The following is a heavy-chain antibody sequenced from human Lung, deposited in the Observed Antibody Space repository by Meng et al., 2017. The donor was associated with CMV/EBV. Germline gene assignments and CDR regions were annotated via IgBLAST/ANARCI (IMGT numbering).Heavy chain of an antibody. CDR1: GFTFSSYS. Sequence: GGSLRLXXADSGFTFSSYSMNWVRQAPGKGLEWVSSISSSSSYIYYADSVKGRFTISRNNSKNSLYRQMNSLRAEDAAVYYCEREDYGDYGLDDWGQGTRVPVAS. CDR3: EREDYGDYGLDD. V-gene: IGHV3-21*01. CDR2: ISSSSSYI. J-gene: IGHJ4*02. D-gene: IGHD4-17*01.